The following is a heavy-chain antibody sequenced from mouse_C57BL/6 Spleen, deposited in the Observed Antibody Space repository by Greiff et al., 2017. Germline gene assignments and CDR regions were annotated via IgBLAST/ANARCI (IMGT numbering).Heavy chain of an antibody. CDR1: GFSLTSYG. CDR2: IWSDGST. CDR3: ARPYDGYSAWFAY. Sequence: QVHVKQSGPGLVAPSQSLSITCTVSGFSLTSYGVHWVRQPPGKGLEWLVVIWSDGSTTYNSALKSRLSISKDNSKSQVFLKMNSLQTDDTAMYYCARPYDGYSAWFAYWGQGTLVTVSA. D-gene: IGHD2-3*01. J-gene: IGHJ3*01. V-gene: IGHV2-6*03.